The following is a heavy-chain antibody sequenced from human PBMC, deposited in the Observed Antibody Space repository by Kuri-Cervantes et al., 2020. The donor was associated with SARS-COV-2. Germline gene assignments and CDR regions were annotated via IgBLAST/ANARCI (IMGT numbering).Heavy chain of an antibody. CDR1: GYTFTSYY. V-gene: IGHV1-2*02. CDR3: ASPRPYYYDSSGYYYLSRAFDI. CDR2: INPNSGGT. J-gene: IGHJ3*02. D-gene: IGHD3-22*01. Sequence: ASVKVSCKASGYTFTSYYMHWVRQAPGQGLEWMGWINPNSGGTNYAQKFQGRVTMTRDTSISTAYMELSRLRSDDTAVYYCASPRPYYYDSSGYYYLSRAFDIWGQGTMVTVSS.